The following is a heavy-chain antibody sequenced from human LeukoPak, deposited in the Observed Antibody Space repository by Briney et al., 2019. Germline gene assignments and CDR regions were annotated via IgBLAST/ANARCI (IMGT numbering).Heavy chain of an antibody. V-gene: IGHV4-59*01. CDR2: MYYGGST. CDR1: GDSISSYY. J-gene: IGHJ5*02. CDR3: ARGIIVGATWGENYNCFDP. Sequence: SETLSLTCTVSGDSISSYYWSWIRQPPGKGLEWIGYMYYGGSTNYNPSLKSRVTISVDTSKNQFSLKLSSVTAADTAVYYCARGIIVGATWGENYNCFDPWGQGTLVTVSS. D-gene: IGHD1-26*01.